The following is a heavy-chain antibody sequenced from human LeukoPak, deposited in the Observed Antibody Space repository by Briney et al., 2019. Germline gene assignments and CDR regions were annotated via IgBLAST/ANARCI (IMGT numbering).Heavy chain of an antibody. CDR1: GGSISSYY. V-gene: IGHV4-34*01. J-gene: IGHJ6*02. CDR3: ARVLWPPWYYYYGMGV. Sequence: PSETLSLTCTVSGGSISSYYWSWIRQPPGKGLEWIGEINHSGSTNYNPSLKSRVTISVDTSKNQFSLKLSSVTAADTAVYYCARVLWPPWYYYYGMGVWGQGTTVTVSS. CDR2: INHSGST.